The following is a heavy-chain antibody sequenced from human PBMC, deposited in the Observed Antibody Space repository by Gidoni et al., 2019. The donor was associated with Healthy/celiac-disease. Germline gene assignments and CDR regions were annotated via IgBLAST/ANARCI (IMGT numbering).Heavy chain of an antibody. CDR3: ARGGLGTALYYFDY. CDR1: GGSFSGYY. Sequence: QVQLQQWCAGLLQPSETLSLTCAVYGGSFSGYYWSWIRQPPGKGLEWIGEINHSGSTNYNPSLKSRVTISVDTSKNQFSLKLSSVTAADTAVYYCARGGLGTALYYFDYWGQGTLVTVSS. V-gene: IGHV4-34*01. CDR2: INHSGST. J-gene: IGHJ4*02. D-gene: IGHD6-19*01.